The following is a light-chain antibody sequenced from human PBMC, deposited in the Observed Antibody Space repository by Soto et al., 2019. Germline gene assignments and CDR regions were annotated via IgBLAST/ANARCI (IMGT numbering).Light chain of an antibody. Sequence: EIVLTQSPDTLSLSPGERATLSCRASRTVIRNNLAWHQQTPGQTPRLLVYGASNRATGIPDRVSGSASGTDVTLTLSRLEPDDLAVHDGQQHGTSPITFGQGTRLEI. J-gene: IGKJ5*01. CDR3: QQHGTSPIT. CDR1: RTVIRNN. V-gene: IGKV3-20*01. CDR2: GAS.